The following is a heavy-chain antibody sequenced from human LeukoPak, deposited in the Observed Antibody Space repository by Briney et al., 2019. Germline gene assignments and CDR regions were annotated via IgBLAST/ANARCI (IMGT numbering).Heavy chain of an antibody. J-gene: IGHJ5*02. D-gene: IGHD4-17*01. CDR2: ISSSGTTI. CDR3: AKENDYGDDH. V-gene: IGHV3-48*04. CDR1: GFTFSTYG. Sequence: GGSLRLSCAASGFTFSTYGMHWVRQAPGKGLEWVSYISSSGTTIYYADSVKGRFTISRDNAKNSLYLQMNSLRAEDTAEYYCAKENDYGDDHWGQGTLVTVSS.